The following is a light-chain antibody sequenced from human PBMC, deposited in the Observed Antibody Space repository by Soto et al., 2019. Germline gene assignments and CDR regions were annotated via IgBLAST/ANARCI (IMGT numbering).Light chain of an antibody. CDR2: AAS. J-gene: IGKJ1*01. Sequence: DIQMTQSPSSLSASVGDRFTITCRSSQSISSYLNWYQQKPGKAPKLLIYAASSLQSGVPSRFSGSGSGTDFTLTISSLQPEDFATYYCQQSYSTPPDGTFGQGTKVDI. CDR1: QSISSY. CDR3: QQSYSTPPDGT. V-gene: IGKV1-39*01.